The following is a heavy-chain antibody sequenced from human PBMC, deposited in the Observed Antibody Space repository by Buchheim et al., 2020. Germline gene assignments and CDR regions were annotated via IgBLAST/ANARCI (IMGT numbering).Heavy chain of an antibody. Sequence: EVQLLESGGGLVQPGGSLTLSCAVSGFTFSNYAMNWVRQAPGKGLHWVSSISYGGVGTYYADSVKGRFTIYRDNSKNTLYLQMNSLRAEDTAIYYCTKVERQRVSFYYYGMDVWGQGTT. V-gene: IGHV3-23*01. J-gene: IGHJ6*02. CDR3: TKVERQRVSFYYYGMDV. CDR1: GFTFSNYA. D-gene: IGHD1-1*01. CDR2: ISYGGVGT.